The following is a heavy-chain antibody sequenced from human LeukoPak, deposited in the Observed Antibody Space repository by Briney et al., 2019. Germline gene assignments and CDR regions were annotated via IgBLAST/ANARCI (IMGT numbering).Heavy chain of an antibody. CDR1: GGSFSGYY. CDR3: ASPLRWEIFAFDI. V-gene: IGHV4-34*01. CDR2: INHSGST. J-gene: IGHJ3*02. D-gene: IGHD4-23*01. Sequence: SETLSLTCAVYGGSFSGYYWSWIRQPPGKGLEWIGEINHSGSTNYNPSLKSRVTISVDTSKNQFSLKLSSVTAADTAVYYCASPLRWEIFAFDIWGQGTMVTVSS.